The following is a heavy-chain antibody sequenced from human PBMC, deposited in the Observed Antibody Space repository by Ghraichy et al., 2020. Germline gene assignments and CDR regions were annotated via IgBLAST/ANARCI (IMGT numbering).Heavy chain of an antibody. J-gene: IGHJ6*02. D-gene: IGHD3-3*01. CDR2: IKPDGSEK. V-gene: IGHV3-7*01. CDR1: GFTLNSYW. Sequence: GGSLRLPCAASGFTLNSYWLTWVRQAPGKGLEWVANIKPDGSEKYYVDSVKGRFTISRDNAKNSLFLQMNSLRAEDTAVYYCARDFWNGYYYYYGMDVWGQGTTVTVSS. CDR3: ARDFWNGYYYYYGMDV.